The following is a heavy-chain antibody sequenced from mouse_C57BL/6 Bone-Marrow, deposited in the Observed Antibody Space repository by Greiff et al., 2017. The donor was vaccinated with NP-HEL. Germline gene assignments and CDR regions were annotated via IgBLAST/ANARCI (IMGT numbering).Heavy chain of an antibody. CDR1: GFSLTSYG. D-gene: IGHD2-10*02. CDR3: AKGGYGPSSYWYFDV. J-gene: IGHJ1*03. Sequence: QVQLQQSGPGLVQPSQSLSITCTVSGFSLTSYGVHWVRQSPGKGLEWLGVIWRGGSTDYNAAFMSRLSITKDNSKSQVFFKMNSLQADDTAIYYCAKGGYGPSSYWYFDVWGTGTTVTVSS. CDR2: IWRGGST. V-gene: IGHV2-5*01.